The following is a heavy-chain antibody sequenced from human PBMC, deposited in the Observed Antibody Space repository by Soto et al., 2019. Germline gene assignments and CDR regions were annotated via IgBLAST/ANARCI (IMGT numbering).Heavy chain of an antibody. CDR1: GFTFSTYA. Sequence: EVQLLESGGGLVQRGGSLTLACGASGFTFSTYAMTWVRQAPGKGLEWVSSISGSTGNPYYADSVKGRFTISRDDSKDTVYLHMKSLRSEDTALYYCAKDSGRHYDSGWGHSYGLDVWGQGTAVTVSS. CDR3: AKDSGRHYDSGWGHSYGLDV. V-gene: IGHV3-23*01. J-gene: IGHJ6*02. CDR2: ISGSTGNP. D-gene: IGHD3-22*01.